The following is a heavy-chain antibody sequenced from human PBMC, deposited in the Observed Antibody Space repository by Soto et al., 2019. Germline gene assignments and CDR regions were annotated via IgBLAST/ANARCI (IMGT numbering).Heavy chain of an antibody. CDR3: ARDKGSDDFWSGYPHPYGMDV. CDR2: VHISEKA. J-gene: IGHJ6*02. CDR1: GDSISRSSHY. D-gene: IGHD3-3*01. V-gene: IGHV4-39*07. Sequence: SETLSLTCSVSGDSISRSSHYWGWIRQPPGKGLEWIGSVHISEKAYYNPSLKSRVSVLMDTSKNEFSLRLSSVTAADTAVYYFARDKGSDDFWSGYPHPYGMDVWGQGTTVTVSS.